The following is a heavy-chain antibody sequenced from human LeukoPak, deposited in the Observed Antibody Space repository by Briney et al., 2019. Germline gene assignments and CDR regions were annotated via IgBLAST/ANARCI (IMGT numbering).Heavy chain of an antibody. D-gene: IGHD4-11*01. J-gene: IGHJ4*02. CDR1: GGSFCGYY. CDR2: INHSGST. CDR3: ARGLSNYTYVY. Sequence: PSETLSLTCAVYGGSFCGYYWSWIRQPPGKGLEWIGEINHSGSTNYNPSLKSRVTISVDTSKNQFSLKLSSVPAADTAVYYCARGLSNYTYVYWGQGTLVTVSS. V-gene: IGHV4-34*01.